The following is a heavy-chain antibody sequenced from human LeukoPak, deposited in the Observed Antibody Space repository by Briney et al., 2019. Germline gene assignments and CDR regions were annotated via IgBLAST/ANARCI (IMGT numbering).Heavy chain of an antibody. CDR3: ASHRSKWLQSSFDY. CDR1: GGSINSSSYY. Sequence: SETLSLTCTVSGGSINSSSYYWGWIRQPPGKGLEWIGSIFYSGYTYDNPSLTSRVTISVDTSKNQFALKINSVTAAETAVYYCASHRSKWLQSSFDYWGQGTLVTVSS. V-gene: IGHV4-39*01. J-gene: IGHJ4*02. D-gene: IGHD5-24*01. CDR2: IFYSGYT.